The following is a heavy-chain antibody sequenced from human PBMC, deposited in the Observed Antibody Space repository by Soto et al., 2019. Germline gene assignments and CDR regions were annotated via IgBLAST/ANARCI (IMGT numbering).Heavy chain of an antibody. J-gene: IGHJ3*01. D-gene: IGHD2-15*01. CDR1: GGSITSGGFS. CDR3: AKECGGTCLDAFDV. CDR2: VHHTGNT. V-gene: IGHV4-30-2*01. Sequence: QVQLKESGSGLVKPAQTLSLTCAVSGGSITSGGFSWSWIRQPPGKGLEWIGYVHHTGNTDYHPSLGSRVTISLDRSRNLFSLNLTSVTAADTTTYYCAKECGGTCLDAFDVWGPGTTVIVSS.